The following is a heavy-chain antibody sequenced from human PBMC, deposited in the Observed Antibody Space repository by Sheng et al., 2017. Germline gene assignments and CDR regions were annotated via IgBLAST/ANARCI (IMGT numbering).Heavy chain of an antibody. CDR3: ARVGGPYSYGRNWFDP. J-gene: IGHJ5*02. Sequence: QVQLQESGPGLVKPSQTLSLTCTVSGGSISSGGYYWSWIRQHPGKGLEWIGYIYYSGSTYYNPSLKSRVTISVDTSKNQFSLKLSSVTAADTAVYYCARVGGPYSYGRNWFDPWGQGTLGHRLL. CDR2: IYYSGST. D-gene: IGHD5-18*01. CDR1: GGSISSGGYY. V-gene: IGHV4-31*03.